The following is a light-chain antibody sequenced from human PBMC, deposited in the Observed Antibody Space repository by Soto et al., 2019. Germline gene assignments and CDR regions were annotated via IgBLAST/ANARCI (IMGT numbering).Light chain of an antibody. CDR2: DTS. Sequence: EIVLTQSPVTLSLSPGERATLYCRASQSVGSYLAWYQQKPGQAPRLLIYDTSTRAAGIPARFSGSGSGTDFTLTISSLQSEDFAVYYCQQYNTWRSITFGQGTRLEI. CDR3: QQYNTWRSIT. CDR1: QSVGSY. J-gene: IGKJ5*01. V-gene: IGKV3-15*01.